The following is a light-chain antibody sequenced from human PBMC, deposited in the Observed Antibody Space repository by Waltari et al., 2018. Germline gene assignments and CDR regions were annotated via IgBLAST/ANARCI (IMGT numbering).Light chain of an antibody. V-gene: IGKV1-16*01. Sequence: DIQMTQSPLSLSASVGDTVTITFRAIQGISNFLAWYQQKPGKAPKPLIYYASTLESGVPSRFSGSGSGTDFTLIISSLQPEDFATYYCQQHKSYPFTFGPGTTLDIK. CDR1: QGISNF. CDR3: QQHKSYPFT. J-gene: IGKJ3*01. CDR2: YAS.